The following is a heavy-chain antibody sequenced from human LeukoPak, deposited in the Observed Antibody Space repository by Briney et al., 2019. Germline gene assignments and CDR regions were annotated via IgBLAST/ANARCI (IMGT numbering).Heavy chain of an antibody. CDR1: GGSISSYY. Sequence: SETLSLTCTVSGGSISSYYWSWIRQPPGPGLEWIDYIYYSGITNYNPSLKSRVTISVDTSKNQFSLKLSSVTAADTAVYYCARHGYSYGSYFDYWGQGTLVTVSS. D-gene: IGHD5-18*01. CDR3: ARHGYSYGSYFDY. J-gene: IGHJ4*02. CDR2: IYYSGIT. V-gene: IGHV4-59*08.